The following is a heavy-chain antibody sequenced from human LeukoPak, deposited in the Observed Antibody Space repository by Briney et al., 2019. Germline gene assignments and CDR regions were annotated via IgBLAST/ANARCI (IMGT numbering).Heavy chain of an antibody. CDR1: GYSISSGYS. Sequence: SETLSLTCTVSGYSISSGYSWGWIRQPPGKGLEWIGSIYHSGSTYYDPSLESRVTISVDTSKNQFSLKLSSVTAADTAVYYCARDIAVVPAAMGENNWFDPWGQGTLVTVSS. D-gene: IGHD2-2*01. J-gene: IGHJ5*02. V-gene: IGHV4-38-2*02. CDR3: ARDIAVVPAAMGENNWFDP. CDR2: IYHSGST.